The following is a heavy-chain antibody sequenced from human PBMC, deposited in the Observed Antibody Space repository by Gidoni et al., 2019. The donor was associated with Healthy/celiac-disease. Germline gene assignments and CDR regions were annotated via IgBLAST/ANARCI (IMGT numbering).Heavy chain of an antibody. CDR1: GGSISSYY. CDR2: IYYSGST. Sequence: QVQLQESGPGLVKPSETLSLTCTVSGGSISSYYWSWIRQPPGKGLEWIGYIYYSGSTNYNPSLKSRVTISVDTSKNQFSLKLSSVTAADTAVYYCARWTSGYCTNGVCPPPDYFDYWGQGTLVTVSS. D-gene: IGHD2-8*01. CDR3: ARWTSGYCTNGVCPPPDYFDY. V-gene: IGHV4-59*01. J-gene: IGHJ4*02.